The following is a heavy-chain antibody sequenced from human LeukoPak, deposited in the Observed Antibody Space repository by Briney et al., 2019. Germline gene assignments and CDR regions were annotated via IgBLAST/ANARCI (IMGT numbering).Heavy chain of an antibody. CDR2: IKSKSDGGTT. CDR1: GFTFSNAW. J-gene: IGHJ3*02. D-gene: IGHD3-10*01. CDR3: IRLWFGEFI. V-gene: IGHV3-15*01. Sequence: PGGSLRLSCTASGFTFSNAWMSWVRQAPGKGLEWVGRIKSKSDGGTTDYAAPVKGRFTISRDDSKSTLYLQMNSLKTEDTAVYYCIRLWFGEFIWGQGTMVSVSS.